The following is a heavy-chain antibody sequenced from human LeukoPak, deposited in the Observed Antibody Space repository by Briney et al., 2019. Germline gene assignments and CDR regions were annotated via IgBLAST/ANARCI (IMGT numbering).Heavy chain of an antibody. Sequence: SETLSLTCTVSGGSISSYYWSWIRQPPGKGLEWIGYIYYSGSTNYNPSLKSRVTISVDTFKNQFSLKLSSVTAADTAVYYCARGYSSSWYNYWGQGTLVTVSS. V-gene: IGHV4-59*01. CDR3: ARGYSSSWYNY. D-gene: IGHD6-13*01. CDR2: IYYSGST. CDR1: GGSISSYY. J-gene: IGHJ4*02.